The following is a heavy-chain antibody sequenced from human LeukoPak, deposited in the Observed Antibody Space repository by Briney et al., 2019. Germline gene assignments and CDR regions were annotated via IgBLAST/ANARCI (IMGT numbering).Heavy chain of an antibody. CDR3: ARGRYDFWSGYSTRPFFDY. Sequence: SETLSLTCTVSGGSISSYYWSWIRQPPGKGLGWIGYISYIGSTNYNPSLKSRVTISVDTSKNQFSLKLSSVTAADTAVYYCARGRYDFWSGYSTRPFFDYWGQGTLVTVSS. V-gene: IGHV4-59*08. J-gene: IGHJ4*02. D-gene: IGHD3-3*01. CDR2: ISYIGST. CDR1: GGSISSYY.